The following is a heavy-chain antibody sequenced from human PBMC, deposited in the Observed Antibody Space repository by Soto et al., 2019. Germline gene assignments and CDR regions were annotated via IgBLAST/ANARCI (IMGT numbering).Heavy chain of an antibody. CDR2: IIPILGIA. J-gene: IGHJ6*04. CDR1: GGTFSSYT. D-gene: IGHD3-3*01. V-gene: IGHV1-69*02. CDR3: ARVRSWIFGVVIPPEMDV. Sequence: SVKVSCKASGGTFSSYTISWVRQAPGQGLEWMGRIIPILGIANYAQKFQGRVTITADKSTSTAYMELSSLRSEDTAVYYCARVRSWIFGVVIPPEMDVWGKGTTVTVSS.